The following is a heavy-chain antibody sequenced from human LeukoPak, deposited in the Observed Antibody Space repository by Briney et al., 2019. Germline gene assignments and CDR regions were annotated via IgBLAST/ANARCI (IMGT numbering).Heavy chain of an antibody. CDR3: ATDVLDYGEYGFDY. CDR1: GFTFSSYA. CDR2: ISGSGGST. V-gene: IGHV3-23*01. Sequence: GGSLRLSCAASGFTFSSYAMSWVRQAPGKGLEWVSAISGSGGSTYYADSVKGRFTISRDTSKNTLYLQMNSLRAEATAVYYCATDVLDYGEYGFDYWGQGNLVTVSS. D-gene: IGHD4-17*01. J-gene: IGHJ4*02.